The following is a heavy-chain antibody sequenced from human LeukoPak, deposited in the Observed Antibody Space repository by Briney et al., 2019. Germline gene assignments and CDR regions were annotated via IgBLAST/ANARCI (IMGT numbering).Heavy chain of an antibody. V-gene: IGHV3-64*01. Sequence: GGSLRLSCAASGFTFSSYAMHWVRQAPGKGLEYVSAISSNGGSTYYANSVKGRFTISRDNSKNTLYLQMGSLRAEDMAVYYCARMVGATGFYDYWGQGTLVTVSS. CDR3: ARMVGATGFYDY. CDR2: ISSNGGST. D-gene: IGHD1-26*01. CDR1: GFTFSSYA. J-gene: IGHJ4*02.